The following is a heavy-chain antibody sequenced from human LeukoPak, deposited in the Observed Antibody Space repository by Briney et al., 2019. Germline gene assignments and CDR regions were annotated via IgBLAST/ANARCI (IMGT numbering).Heavy chain of an antibody. Sequence: SETLSLTCTVADSSISSYYWNWIRQPAGKGLEWIGRIYTSGSTNYNPSLKSRVTMSLDTSKNQFSLKLSSVTAADTAVYYCARGRRQKPEWGSSSWYSMDYWGQGTLVTVSS. V-gene: IGHV4-4*07. D-gene: IGHD6-13*01. CDR3: ARGRRQKPEWGSSSWYSMDY. CDR1: DSSISSYY. CDR2: IYTSGST. J-gene: IGHJ4*02.